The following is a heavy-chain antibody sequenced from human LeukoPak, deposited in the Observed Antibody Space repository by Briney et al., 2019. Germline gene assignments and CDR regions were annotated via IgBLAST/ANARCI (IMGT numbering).Heavy chain of an antibody. CDR2: ISSRGSTI. D-gene: IGHD2-21*02. J-gene: IGHJ4*02. V-gene: IGHV3-48*03. Sequence: GGSLRLSCAASGYTFSGYEMNWVRQAPGKGREWVSYISSRGSTIYYADSVKGRFTISRDNAKNSLYLQMNSLRAEDTAVYYCARLPGEYCGGDCYPRYYFDYWGQGTLVTVSS. CDR1: GYTFSGYE. CDR3: ARLPGEYCGGDCYPRYYFDY.